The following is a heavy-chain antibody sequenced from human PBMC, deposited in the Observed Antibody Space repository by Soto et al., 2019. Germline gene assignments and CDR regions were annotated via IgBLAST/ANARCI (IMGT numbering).Heavy chain of an antibody. CDR2: INPNSGGT. CDR3: ASFLEVPNAFDI. V-gene: IGHV1-2*04. D-gene: IGHD3-3*01. J-gene: IGHJ3*02. Sequence: ASVKVSCKASGYTFTGYYMHWVRQAPGQGLEWMGWINPNSGGTNYAKKFQGWVTMTRDTSISTAYLELSRLISDDTAVYYCASFLEVPNAFDIWGQGTMVTVSS. CDR1: GYTFTGYY.